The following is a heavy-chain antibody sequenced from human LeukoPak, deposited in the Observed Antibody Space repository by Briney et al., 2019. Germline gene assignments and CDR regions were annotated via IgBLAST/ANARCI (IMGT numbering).Heavy chain of an antibody. V-gene: IGHV3-20*04. CDR1: GFTFDDYG. J-gene: IGHJ3*02. Sequence: GGSLRLSCAASGFTFDDYGMSWVRQAPGKGLEWVSGINWNGGSTGYADSVKGRFTISRDNAKNSLYLQMNSLRAEDTALYYCAKTLYCGGDCPRTFDIWGQGTMVTVSS. D-gene: IGHD2-21*02. CDR3: AKTLYCGGDCPRTFDI. CDR2: INWNGGST.